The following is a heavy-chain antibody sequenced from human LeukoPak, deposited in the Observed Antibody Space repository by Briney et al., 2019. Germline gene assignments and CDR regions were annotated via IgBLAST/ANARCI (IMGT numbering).Heavy chain of an antibody. CDR1: GFTFSSYA. D-gene: IGHD3-22*01. J-gene: IGHJ6*02. V-gene: IGHV3-30-3*01. CDR3: AKDLNHDRYRVYYYGMDV. Sequence: GRSLRLSCAASGFTFSSYAMHWVRQAPGKGLEWVAVISYDGSNKYYADSVKGRFTISRDNSKNTLYLQMNSLRAEDTAVYYCAKDLNHDRYRVYYYGMDVWGQGTTVTVSS. CDR2: ISYDGSNK.